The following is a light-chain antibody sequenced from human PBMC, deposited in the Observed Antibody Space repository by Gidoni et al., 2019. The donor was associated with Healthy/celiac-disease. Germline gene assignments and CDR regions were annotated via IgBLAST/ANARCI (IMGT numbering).Light chain of an antibody. CDR2: GAS. V-gene: IGKV3-20*01. CDR1: LSVSSSY. Sequence: EIVLTQSPGTRSLSPGERATLSCRASLSVSSSYLAWYQQKPGQAPRLLIYGASSRATGIPDRFSGSGSGTDFTLTISRLEPEDFAVYYCQQYGSSLLTFXGXTKVEIK. CDR3: QQYGSSLLT. J-gene: IGKJ4*01.